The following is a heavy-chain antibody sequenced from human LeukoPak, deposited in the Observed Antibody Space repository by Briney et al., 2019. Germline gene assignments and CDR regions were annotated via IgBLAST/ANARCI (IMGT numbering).Heavy chain of an antibody. J-gene: IGHJ4*02. V-gene: IGHV1-24*01. CDR1: GYTLTELS. Sequence: GASVKVSCKVSGYTLTELSMHWVRQAPGKGLEWMGGFDPEDGETIYAQKFQGRVTMTEDTSTDTAYMELSSLRSEDTAVYYCATIFYGYVWGSYRYPFEYWGQGTLVTVSS. D-gene: IGHD3-16*02. CDR2: FDPEDGET. CDR3: ATIFYGYVWGSYRYPFEY.